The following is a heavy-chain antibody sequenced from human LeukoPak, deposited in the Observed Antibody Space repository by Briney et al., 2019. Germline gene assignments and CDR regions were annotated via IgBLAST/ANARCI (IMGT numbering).Heavy chain of an antibody. J-gene: IGHJ6*04. Sequence: PSETLSLTCAVYGGSVSEYHWNWVRQAPGKGLEWIGEINHSGSTDYNPSLRSRVTISADTSKKQFSLTLTSVTAADTGVYYCASGLVIFSDPVHYYYGMGVWGTGTTVTVSS. D-gene: IGHD2-21*01. CDR1: GGSVSEYH. V-gene: IGHV4-34*01. CDR2: INHSGST. CDR3: ASGLVIFSDPVHYYYGMGV.